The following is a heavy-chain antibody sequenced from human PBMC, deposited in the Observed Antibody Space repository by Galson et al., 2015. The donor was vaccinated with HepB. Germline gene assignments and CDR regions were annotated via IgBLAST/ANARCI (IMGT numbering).Heavy chain of an antibody. J-gene: IGHJ6*03. CDR3: ANGLGGQPVRMDV. CDR1: GFTFDDYA. V-gene: IGHV3-30*18. CDR2: ISYDGSNK. Sequence: SLRLSCAASGFTFDDYAMHWVRQAPGKGLEWVAVISYDGSNKYYADSVKGRFTISRDNSKNTLYLQMNSLRAEDTAVYYCANGLGGQPVRMDVWGKGTTVTVSS. D-gene: IGHD1-26*01.